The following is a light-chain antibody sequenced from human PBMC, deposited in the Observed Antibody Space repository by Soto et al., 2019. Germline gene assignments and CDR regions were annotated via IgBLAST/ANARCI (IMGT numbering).Light chain of an antibody. CDR2: DAS. Sequence: DIQMTQSPSSLSASVGDRVTITCQASQDITNSLNWYQQKPGKAPKLLICDASNLETGVPSRFSGSGSGTDFTFSISSLQPDDIATYYCQQNNGLPTFGGGTKVEIK. V-gene: IGKV1-33*01. CDR1: QDITNS. J-gene: IGKJ4*01. CDR3: QQNNGLPT.